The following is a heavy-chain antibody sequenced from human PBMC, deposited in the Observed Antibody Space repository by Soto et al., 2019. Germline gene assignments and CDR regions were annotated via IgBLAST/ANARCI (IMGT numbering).Heavy chain of an antibody. CDR2: SIPLSAKP. CDR1: GGNISGYG. V-gene: IGHV1-69*13. D-gene: IGHD4-17*01. Sequence: GASVKLSCEASGGNISGYGVSWVRQAPGQGLEWMGGSIPLSAKPQDNQTFQGRLIFSVDESTSTVYMELSGPTSEDKAVYYCARGLSGDSGYWGQGTLVTVSS. CDR3: ARGLSGDSGY. J-gene: IGHJ4*02.